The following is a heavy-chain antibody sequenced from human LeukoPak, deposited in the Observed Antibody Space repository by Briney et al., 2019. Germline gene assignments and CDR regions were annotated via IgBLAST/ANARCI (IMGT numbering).Heavy chain of an antibody. Sequence: NPSETLSLTCTVSGGSISSGNYYCGWIRQPPGKGLEWIGNIYYSRSTYYNPSLKSRVAISVDTSKNQFSLKLSSVTAADTAVYYCARSRDWDMRHTDCWGQGTLVTVSS. CDR1: GGSISSGNYY. V-gene: IGHV4-39*01. D-gene: IGHD2-21*02. J-gene: IGHJ4*02. CDR2: IYYSRST. CDR3: ARSRDWDMRHTDC.